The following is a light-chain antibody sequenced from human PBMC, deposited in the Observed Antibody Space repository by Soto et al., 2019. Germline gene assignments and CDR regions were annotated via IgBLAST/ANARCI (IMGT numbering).Light chain of an antibody. J-gene: IGLJ3*02. Sequence: QSVLTQPASVSGSPGQSITISCTGTASDIGNYNYVSWYQLHPGKAPKLLIYGVSNRPSGVSNRFSGSKSGNAASLTISGLQAEDEAEYFCGSFTTSRIWVFGGGTKLTVL. V-gene: IGLV2-14*01. CDR1: ASDIGNYNY. CDR3: GSFTTSRIWV. CDR2: GVS.